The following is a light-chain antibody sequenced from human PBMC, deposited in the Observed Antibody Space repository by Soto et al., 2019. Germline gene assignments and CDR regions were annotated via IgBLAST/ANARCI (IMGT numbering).Light chain of an antibody. J-gene: IGKJ4*01. CDR3: QQYRNWPPLT. CDR1: QSVGSA. Sequence: EIVMTQSPATLSVSPGETATLSCRASQSVGSAVAWYQHKPGQAPRLLIVAASIRAPGVPGRFSGGGSGTEFTFTISSLQSEDFAVYCCQQYRNWPPLTFGGGTTVEIK. V-gene: IGKV3-15*01. CDR2: AAS.